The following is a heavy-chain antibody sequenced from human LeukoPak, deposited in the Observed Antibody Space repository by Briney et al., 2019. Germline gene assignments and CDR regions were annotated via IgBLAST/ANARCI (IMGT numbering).Heavy chain of an antibody. D-gene: IGHD6-19*01. Sequence: SVKVSCKASGGTFSSYAISWVRQAPGQGLEWMGRIIPIFGIANYAQKFQGRVTITADKSTSTAYMELSSLRSEDTAVYYCARVGGAVAGTGLAYWGQGTLVTVSS. J-gene: IGHJ4*02. CDR2: IIPIFGIA. CDR3: ARVGGAVAGTGLAY. V-gene: IGHV1-69*04. CDR1: GGTFSSYA.